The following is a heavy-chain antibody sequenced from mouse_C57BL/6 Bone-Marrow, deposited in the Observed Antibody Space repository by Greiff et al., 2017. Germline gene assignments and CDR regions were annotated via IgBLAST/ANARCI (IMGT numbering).Heavy chain of an antibody. V-gene: IGHV14-3*01. Sequence: VQLQQSVAELVRPGASVKLSCPASGFNIQNTYLHWVKQRPEQGLEWIGRIDPANGNTKYAPKFQGKATIPADTSSNTAYLQLSSLTSDDTAIYYWARRWLLPYWYFDVWGTGTTVTVSS. CDR3: ARRWLLPYWYFDV. CDR2: IDPANGNT. D-gene: IGHD2-3*01. CDR1: GFNIQNTY. J-gene: IGHJ1*03.